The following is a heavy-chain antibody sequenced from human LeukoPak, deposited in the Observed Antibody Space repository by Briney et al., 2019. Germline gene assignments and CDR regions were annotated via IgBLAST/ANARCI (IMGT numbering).Heavy chain of an antibody. Sequence: PGGSLRLSCAASGFTFSSYAMSWVRQAPGKGLEWVSAISGSGGSTYYADSVKGRFTISRDNSKNTLYLQMDSLRAEDTAVYYCAKARKGPSYYYGMDVWGQGTTVTVSS. CDR1: GFTFSSYA. CDR3: AKARKGPSYYYGMDV. CDR2: ISGSGGST. V-gene: IGHV3-23*01. J-gene: IGHJ6*02.